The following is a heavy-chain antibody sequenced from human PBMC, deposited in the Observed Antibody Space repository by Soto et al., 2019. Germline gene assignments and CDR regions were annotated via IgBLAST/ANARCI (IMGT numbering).Heavy chain of an antibody. V-gene: IGHV3-30*18. D-gene: IGHD6-13*01. CDR2: ISYDGSNK. J-gene: IGHJ5*02. CDR1: GFTFSSYG. CDR3: AKDHSSSWYGWFDP. Sequence: LRLSCAASGFTFSSYGMHWVRQAPGKGLEWVAVISYDGSNKYYADSVKGRFTISRDNSKNTLYLQMNSLRAEDTAVYYCAKDHSSSWYGWFDPWGQGTLVTVSS.